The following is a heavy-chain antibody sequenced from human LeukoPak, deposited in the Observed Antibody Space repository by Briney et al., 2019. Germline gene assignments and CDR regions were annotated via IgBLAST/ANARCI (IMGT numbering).Heavy chain of an antibody. D-gene: IGHD3-10*01. CDR2: INSDGSST. Sequence: GGSLRLSCAASGFTFSSYWMHWVRHAPGKGLVWVSRINSDGSSTSYADSVKGRFTISRDNAKNTLYLQMNSLRAEDTAVYYCARDQSMYYYGSGSYYNPGYYYYYYGMDVWGQGTTVTVSS. CDR3: ARDQSMYYYGSGSYYNPGYYYYYYGMDV. CDR1: GFTFSSYW. J-gene: IGHJ6*02. V-gene: IGHV3-74*01.